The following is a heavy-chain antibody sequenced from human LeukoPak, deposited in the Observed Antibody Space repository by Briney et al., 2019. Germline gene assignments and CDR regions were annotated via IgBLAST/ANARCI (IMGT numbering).Heavy chain of an antibody. Sequence: GGSLRLSCAASGFTVSSNYMSWVRQAPGKGLEWVSVIYSGGSTYYADSVKGRFTISRDNSKNTLYLQMNSLRAEDTAVYYCAREVVSGSWLHWFDPWGQGTLVTVSS. CDR2: IYSGGST. CDR3: AREVVSGSWLHWFDP. CDR1: GFTVSSNY. D-gene: IGHD6-13*01. V-gene: IGHV3-66*02. J-gene: IGHJ5*02.